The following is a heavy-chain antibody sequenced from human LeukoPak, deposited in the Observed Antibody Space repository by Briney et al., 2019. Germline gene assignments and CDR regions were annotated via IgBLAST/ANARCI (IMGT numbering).Heavy chain of an antibody. D-gene: IGHD5-12*01. CDR1: GFSFSTYG. Sequence: GGSLRLSCAASGFSFSTYGMHWVRQTPGKGLEWLAVLSLDGSLQFYADSVKGRFIISRDNSKNTLYLQMNSLRPEDTAVYYCAKCPILRGFDYYFDNWGQGTLVTVSS. V-gene: IGHV3-30*18. CDR2: LSLDGSLQ. CDR3: AKCPILRGFDYYFDN. J-gene: IGHJ4*02.